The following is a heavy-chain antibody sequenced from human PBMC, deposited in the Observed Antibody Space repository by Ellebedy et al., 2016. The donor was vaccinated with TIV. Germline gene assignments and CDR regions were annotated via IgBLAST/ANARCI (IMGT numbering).Heavy chain of an antibody. Sequence: GESLKISCAASGFSFSSYWMTWVRQAPGKGLEWVANIRQGGSEKYYVDSVKGRFTIYRDNAKNSRSLQMNSLRVEDTAVYYCVRDGAYGDYSPGYYGMDVWGQGTTVTVS. J-gene: IGHJ6*02. V-gene: IGHV3-7*03. D-gene: IGHD4-17*01. CDR1: GFSFSSYW. CDR3: VRDGAYGDYSPGYYGMDV. CDR2: IRQGGSEK.